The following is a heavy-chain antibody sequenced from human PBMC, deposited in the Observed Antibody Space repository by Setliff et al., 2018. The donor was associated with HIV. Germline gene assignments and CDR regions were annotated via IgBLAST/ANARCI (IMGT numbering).Heavy chain of an antibody. Sequence: PGGSLRLSCAASGFSISTYSMHWVRQAPGKGLEFVSGISNNGGNTHYAESVKGRFTISRDNSKNTLYLQMNSLRGEDTAVYYCVSSVWPNNADYWGQGTLVTVSS. J-gene: IGHJ4*02. CDR1: GFSISTYS. D-gene: IGHD6-19*01. CDR3: VSSVWPNNADY. CDR2: ISNNGGNT. V-gene: IGHV3-64*02.